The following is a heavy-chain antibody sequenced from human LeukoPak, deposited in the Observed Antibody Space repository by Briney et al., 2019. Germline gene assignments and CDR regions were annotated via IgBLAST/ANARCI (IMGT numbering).Heavy chain of an antibody. V-gene: IGHV3-30*04. CDR1: GFTFSSYA. CDR2: ISYDGSNK. CDR3: ARDHRFLVVVPRVTYYFDY. D-gene: IGHD3-22*01. Sequence: PGGSLRLSCAASGFTFSSYAMHWVRQAPGKGLEWVAVISYDGSNKYYADSVKGRFTISRDNSKNTLYLQMNSLRAEDTAVYYCARDHRFLVVVPRVTYYFDYWGQGTLVTVSS. J-gene: IGHJ4*02.